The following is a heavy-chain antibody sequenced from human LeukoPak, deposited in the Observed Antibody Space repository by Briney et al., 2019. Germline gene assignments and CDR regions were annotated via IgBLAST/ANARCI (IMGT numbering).Heavy chain of an antibody. D-gene: IGHD3-22*01. CDR1: GFTLSSYA. J-gene: IGHJ4*02. Sequence: GGSLRLSCAASGFTLSSYAMHWVRQAPGKGLEYVSAISSNGGSTYYANSVKGRFTISRDNSKNTLYLQMGSLRAEDMAVYYCARDYYDSSGYFYYWGQGTLVTVSS. V-gene: IGHV3-64*01. CDR3: ARDYYDSSGYFYY. CDR2: ISSNGGST.